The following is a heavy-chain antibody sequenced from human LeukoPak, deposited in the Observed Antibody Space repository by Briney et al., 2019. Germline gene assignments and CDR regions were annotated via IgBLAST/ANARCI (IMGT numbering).Heavy chain of an antibody. V-gene: IGHV3-49*04. D-gene: IGHD5-24*01. CDR3: TRGRDGYDY. Sequence: GGSLRLSCTASGFTFGDYAMSWVRQAPGKGLEWVGFIRSETYGGTTEFAASVKGRFTISRDDSKSIAYLQMNSLKTEDTAVYYCTRGRDGYDYWGQGTLVTVSS. CDR2: IRSETYGGTT. CDR1: GFTFGDYA. J-gene: IGHJ4*02.